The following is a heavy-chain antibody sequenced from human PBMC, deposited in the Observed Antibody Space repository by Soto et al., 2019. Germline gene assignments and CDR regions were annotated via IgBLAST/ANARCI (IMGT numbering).Heavy chain of an antibody. CDR1: GYTFTSYA. V-gene: IGHV1-3*01. CDR3: ARGGGRSCSGGSCYGGADYYYYGMDV. CDR2: INAGNGNT. D-gene: IGHD2-15*01. Sequence: QVQLVQSGAEVKKPGASVKVSCKASGYTFTSYAMHWVRQAPGQRLEWMGWINAGNGNTKYSQKFQGRVTITRDTSASTAYMELSSLRSEDTAVYYCARGGGRSCSGGSCYGGADYYYYGMDVWGQGTTVTVSS. J-gene: IGHJ6*02.